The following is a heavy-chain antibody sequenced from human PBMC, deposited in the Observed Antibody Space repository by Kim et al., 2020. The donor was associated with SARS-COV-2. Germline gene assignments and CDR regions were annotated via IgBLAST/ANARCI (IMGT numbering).Heavy chain of an antibody. J-gene: IGHJ4*02. CDR3: ARLKSTYYYGSGSLAKPPDY. Sequence: GESLKISCKGSGYSFTSYWISWVRQMPGKGLEWMGRIDPSDSYTNYSPSFQGHVTISADKSISTAYLQWSSLKASDTAMYYCARLKSTYYYGSGSLAKPPDYWGQGTLVTVSS. D-gene: IGHD3-10*01. V-gene: IGHV5-10-1*01. CDR2: IDPSDSYT. CDR1: GYSFTSYW.